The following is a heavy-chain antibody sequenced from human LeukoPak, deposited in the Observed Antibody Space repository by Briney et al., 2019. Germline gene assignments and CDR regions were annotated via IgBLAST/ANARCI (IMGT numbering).Heavy chain of an antibody. CDR2: INPNSGGT. J-gene: IGHJ5*02. CDR1: GYTFTGYY. CDR3: ATGSLCTGGVCYTDNWFDP. V-gene: IGHV1-2*02. D-gene: IGHD2-8*02. Sequence: GASVNVSCKASGYTFTGYYMHWVRQAPGQGLEWMGWINPNSGGTNYAQKFQGRVTMTRDTSISTAYMELSRLRSHDTAVCYCATGSLCTGGVCYTDNWFDPWGQGTLVTVSS.